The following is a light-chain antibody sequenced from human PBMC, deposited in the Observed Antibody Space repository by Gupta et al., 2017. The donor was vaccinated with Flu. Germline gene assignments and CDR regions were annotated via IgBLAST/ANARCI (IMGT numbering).Light chain of an antibody. J-gene: IGKJ1*01. CDR1: ESISSTY. V-gene: IGKV3-20*01. CDR2: GAS. Sequence: RATLSCRASESISSTYIAWYQQKPGQAPRLLIQGASSRATGIPDRFSGSGSGTDFTLTIRSLEPEDLAIYYCQEYGRSAPGTLGQGTKVEIK. CDR3: QEYGRSAPGT.